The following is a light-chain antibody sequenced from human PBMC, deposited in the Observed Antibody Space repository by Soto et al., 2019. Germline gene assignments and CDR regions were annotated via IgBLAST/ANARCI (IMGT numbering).Light chain of an antibody. CDR1: KRDVGGYNY. CDR3: SSYAGSNNPYV. J-gene: IGLJ1*01. V-gene: IGLV2-8*01. CDR2: EVS. Sequence: QSVLTQPPSASGSPGQSVTISCTGTKRDVGGYNYDSWYQQHPGKAPKLMIYEVSKRPSGVPVRFSGSKSGITASLTVSGLLALDEADYYCSSYAGSNNPYVFGTGTKVTVL.